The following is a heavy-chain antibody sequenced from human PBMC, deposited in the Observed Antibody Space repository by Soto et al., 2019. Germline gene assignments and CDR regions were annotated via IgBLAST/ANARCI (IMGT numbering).Heavy chain of an antibody. Sequence: QVHLVQSGAEVKKPGASVKVSCKASGYTFTSYGITWVRQAPGQGLEWMGWISAHNGNTDYAQKLQGRVIVTRDTSTSTAYMELRGLRSDDTAVYYCASGRYGDYWGQGALVTVSS. CDR2: ISAHNGNT. J-gene: IGHJ4*02. D-gene: IGHD1-26*01. CDR1: GYTFTSYG. CDR3: ASGRYGDY. V-gene: IGHV1-18*01.